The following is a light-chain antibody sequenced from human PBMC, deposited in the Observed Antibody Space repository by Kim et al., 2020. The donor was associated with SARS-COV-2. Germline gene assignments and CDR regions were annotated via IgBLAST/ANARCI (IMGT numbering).Light chain of an antibody. Sequence: VTISCTGSSSNIGAVYDVHWYQQLPGTAPKFLIYGNNNRPSGVPDRFSGSKSGTSASLAITGLQAEDEADYYCQSYDSSSSGWHVVFGGGTQLTVL. J-gene: IGLJ2*01. CDR1: SSNIGAVYD. CDR2: GNN. V-gene: IGLV1-40*01. CDR3: QSYDSSSSGWHVV.